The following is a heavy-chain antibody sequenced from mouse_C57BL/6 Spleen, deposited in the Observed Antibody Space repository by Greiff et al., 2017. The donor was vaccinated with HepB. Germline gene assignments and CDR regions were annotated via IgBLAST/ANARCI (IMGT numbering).Heavy chain of an antibody. J-gene: IGHJ3*01. D-gene: IGHD2-4*01. CDR1: GFTFSSYA. V-gene: IGHV5-4*01. Sequence: EVKLVESGGGLVKPGGSLKLSCAASGFTFSSYAMSWVRQTPEKRLEWVATISDGGSYTYYPDNVKGRFTISRDNAKNNLYLQMSHLKSEDTAMYYCAREGDYDGAWFAYGGQGTLVTVSA. CDR3: AREGDYDGAWFAY. CDR2: ISDGGSYT.